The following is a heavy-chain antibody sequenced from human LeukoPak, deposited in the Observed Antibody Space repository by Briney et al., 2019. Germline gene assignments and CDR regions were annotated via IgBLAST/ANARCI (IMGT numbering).Heavy chain of an antibody. CDR2: LKLYDGSI. D-gene: IGHD3-22*01. Sequence: ASVKVSCKASGYTFIMYHMHWVRQAPGQGLEWIGVLKLYDGSISHAQKFQGRVTMTSDTSTSTVYMELSSLRSEDTAVYFCARGVPQTYYYDSSGYPFDYWGQGSLVTVSS. V-gene: IGHV1-46*01. CDR1: GYTFIMYH. CDR3: ARGVPQTYYYDSSGYPFDY. J-gene: IGHJ4*02.